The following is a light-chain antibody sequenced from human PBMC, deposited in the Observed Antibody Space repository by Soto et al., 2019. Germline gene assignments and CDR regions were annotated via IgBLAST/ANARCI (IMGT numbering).Light chain of an antibody. CDR3: EDRSDYYSCT. J-gene: IGKJ2*02. V-gene: IGKV3-11*01. CDR2: DAS. CDR1: QSVSSY. Sequence: EIVLTQSPATLSLSPGERATVSCRASQSVSSYLAWYQQKPGQAPRLLIYDASNRATGIPARFSGSGSGTVFTLTISSLEPLDVAVYYCEDRSDYYSCTFGQGTNLEVK.